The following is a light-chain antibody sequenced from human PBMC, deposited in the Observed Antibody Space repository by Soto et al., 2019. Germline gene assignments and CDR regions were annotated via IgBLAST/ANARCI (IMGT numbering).Light chain of an antibody. J-gene: IGKJ5*01. Sequence: VLTQSPGTLSLSPGASAPLSCRASQSVSSSYLAWYQQKPGRAPRLLIYGASNRATGIPDRFSGSGSGTDFTLTISRLEPEDFAVYYCQQYGSSPTFGQGTRLEI. V-gene: IGKV3-20*01. CDR2: GAS. CDR3: QQYGSSPT. CDR1: QSVSSSY.